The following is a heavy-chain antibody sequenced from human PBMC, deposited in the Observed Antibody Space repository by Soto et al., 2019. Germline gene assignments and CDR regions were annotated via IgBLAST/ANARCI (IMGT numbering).Heavy chain of an antibody. CDR2: IKQDGSEK. V-gene: IGHV3-7*03. CDR3: ARDLGLGIGQDAFDI. Sequence: GGSLRLSCAASGFTFSSYWMSWVRQAPGKGLEWVANIKQDGSEKYYVDSLKGRFTISRDNAKNSLYLQMNSLRAEDTAVYYCARDLGLGIGQDAFDIWGQGTMVTVSS. J-gene: IGHJ3*02. D-gene: IGHD7-27*01. CDR1: GFTFSSYW.